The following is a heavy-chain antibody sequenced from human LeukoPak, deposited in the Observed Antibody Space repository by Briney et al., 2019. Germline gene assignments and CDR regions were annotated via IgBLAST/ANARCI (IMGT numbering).Heavy chain of an antibody. D-gene: IGHD3-10*01. CDR3: ARRFGRKFGERFYYYHYMDV. CDR2: IYTSGST. J-gene: IGHJ6*03. Sequence: SETLSLTCTVSGGSISTGSDYWSWIRQAAGKGLEWIGRIYTSGSTDYNPSLRSRVTISVDTSKNQLSLKLSSVTAADTAVYYCARRFGRKFGERFYYYHYMDVWGKGTTVTISS. V-gene: IGHV4-61*02. CDR1: GGSISTGSDY.